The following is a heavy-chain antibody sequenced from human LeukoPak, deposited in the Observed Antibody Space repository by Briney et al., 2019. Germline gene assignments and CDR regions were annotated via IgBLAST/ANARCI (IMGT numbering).Heavy chain of an antibody. V-gene: IGHV3-30*04. CDR3: ARPSPPGDGYNPCDY. Sequence: GGSLRLSCAASGFTFHNFAMHWVRQAPGKGLEWVAVISNDERNKYYAESVKGRFTISRDNSKNTVYLQMNSLRTEDTAVYYCARPSPPGDGYNPCDYWGPGALVTVSS. CDR1: GFTFHNFA. J-gene: IGHJ4*02. CDR2: ISNDERNK. D-gene: IGHD5-24*01.